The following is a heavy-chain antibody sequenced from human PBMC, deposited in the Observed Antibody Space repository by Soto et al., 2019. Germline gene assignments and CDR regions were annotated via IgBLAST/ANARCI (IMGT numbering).Heavy chain of an antibody. CDR2: IIPISGTT. Sequence: SVKVSCKASGGSFMSQAISWVRQAPGQGLEWMGGIIPISGTTNYAQKFQGRVAITADESTDTVYMELSRLRSEDTAVYFCARVRCFNGLCHTADYGMDVWGQGTTVTVSS. CDR1: GGSFMSQA. D-gene: IGHD2-8*01. CDR3: ARVRCFNGLCHTADYGMDV. J-gene: IGHJ6*02. V-gene: IGHV1-69*13.